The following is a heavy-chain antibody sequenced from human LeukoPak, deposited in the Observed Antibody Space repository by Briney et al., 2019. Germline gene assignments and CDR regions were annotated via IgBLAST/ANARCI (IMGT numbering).Heavy chain of an antibody. J-gene: IGHJ5*02. CDR1: GFTFSSYE. CDR2: ISSSGSTI. V-gene: IGHV3-48*03. CDR3: ARVPFVVRGVMWAFDP. D-gene: IGHD3-10*01. Sequence: PGGSLRLSCAASGFTFSSYEMNWVRQAPAKGLEWVSYISSSGSTIYYADSVKGRFTISRDNAKNSLYLQMNSLRAEDTAVYYCARVPFVVRGVMWAFDPWGQGTLVTVSS.